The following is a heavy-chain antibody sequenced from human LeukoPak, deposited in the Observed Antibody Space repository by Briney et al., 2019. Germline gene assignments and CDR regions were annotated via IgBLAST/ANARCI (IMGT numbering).Heavy chain of an antibody. J-gene: IGHJ3*02. V-gene: IGHV3-30-3*01. CDR3: AREIAWYGSGPDAFDI. CDR1: GFTFSSYA. Sequence: GGSLRLSCAASGFTFSSYAMHWVRQAPGKGLEWLAVISYDGSNKYYADSVKGRFTISRDNSKNTLYLQMNSLRAEDTAVYYCAREIAWYGSGPDAFDIWGQGTMVTVSS. CDR2: ISYDGSNK. D-gene: IGHD3-10*01.